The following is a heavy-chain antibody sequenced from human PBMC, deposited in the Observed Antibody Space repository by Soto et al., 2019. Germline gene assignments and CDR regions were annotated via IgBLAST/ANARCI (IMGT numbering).Heavy chain of an antibody. J-gene: IGHJ6*02. CDR2: INPNSGGT. D-gene: IGHD2-2*01. Sequence: ASVKVSCKASGGTFSSYTISWVRQAPGQGLEWMGWINPNSGGTNYAQKFQGWVTMTRDTSISTAYMELSRLRSDDTAGDYSARARLVVPDASYSAMDVWGQGPTVTVSS. V-gene: IGHV1-2*04. CDR1: GGTFSSYT. CDR3: ARARLVVPDASYSAMDV.